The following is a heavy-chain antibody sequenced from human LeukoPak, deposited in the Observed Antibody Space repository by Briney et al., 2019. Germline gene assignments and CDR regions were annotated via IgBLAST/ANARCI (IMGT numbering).Heavy chain of an antibody. V-gene: IGHV3-23*01. Sequence: GGSLRLSCAASGFTSSSYAMSWVRQAPGKGLEWVSAISGSGGSTYYADSVKGRFTISRDNSKNTLYPQMNSLRAEDTAVYYCAKDLLGTTVTFDYWGQGTLVTVSS. D-gene: IGHD4-17*01. J-gene: IGHJ4*02. CDR3: AKDLLGTTVTFDY. CDR1: GFTSSSYA. CDR2: ISGSGGST.